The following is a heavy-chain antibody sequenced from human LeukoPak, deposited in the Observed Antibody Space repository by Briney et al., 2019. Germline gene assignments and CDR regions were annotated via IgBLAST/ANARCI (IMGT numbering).Heavy chain of an antibody. Sequence: SETLSLTCTVSGGSISSGGYYWSWIRQHPGKGLEWIGYIYYSGSTYYNPSLKGRVTISVDTSKNQFSLKLSSVTAADTAVYYCARDGGYVYGDYAYFDYWGQGTLVTVSS. CDR2: IYYSGST. CDR1: GGSISSGGYY. V-gene: IGHV4-31*03. D-gene: IGHD4-17*01. J-gene: IGHJ4*02. CDR3: ARDGGYVYGDYAYFDY.